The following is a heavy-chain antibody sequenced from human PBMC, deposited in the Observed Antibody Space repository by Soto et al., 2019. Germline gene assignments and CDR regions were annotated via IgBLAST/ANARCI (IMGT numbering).Heavy chain of an antibody. CDR3: AKDREEMATISYFDY. Sequence: GGSLRLSCAGSGFTFSSYAMSWVRQAPGKGLEWVSAISGSGGSTYYADSVKGRFTISRDNSKNTLYLQMNSLRAEDTAVYYCAKDREEMATISYFDYWGQGTLVTVSS. D-gene: IGHD5-12*01. J-gene: IGHJ4*02. CDR2: ISGSGGST. CDR1: GFTFSSYA. V-gene: IGHV3-23*01.